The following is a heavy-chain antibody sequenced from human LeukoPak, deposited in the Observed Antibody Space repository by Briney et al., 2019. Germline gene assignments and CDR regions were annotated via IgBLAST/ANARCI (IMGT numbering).Heavy chain of an antibody. V-gene: IGHV3-72*01. D-gene: IGHD2-21*01. CDR2: TRNKANSYTT. Sequence: GGSLRLSCAASGFTFSDHYMDWVRLAPGKGLECVGRTRNKANSYTTEYAASVKGRFTISRDDSQNSLYLQMNSLKSEDTAVYYCVRVVHITANYPFDYWGQGTLVTVSS. CDR1: GFTFSDHY. CDR3: VRVVHITANYPFDY. J-gene: IGHJ4*02.